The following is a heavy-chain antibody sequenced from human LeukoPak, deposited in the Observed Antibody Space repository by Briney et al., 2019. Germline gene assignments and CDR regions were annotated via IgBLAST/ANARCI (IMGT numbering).Heavy chain of an antibody. J-gene: IGHJ4*02. CDR2: ISASGGDT. Sequence: GGSLRLSCVVSGLTFSSYSMSWVRQAPGQGLEWVSGISASGGDTWYPDSVKGRLTISRNNSKTTLFLQMNSRRGEDTAIYYCAKDAAGPEYWGQGTRVTVSS. CDR1: GLTFSSYS. D-gene: IGHD6-13*01. V-gene: IGHV3-23*01. CDR3: AKDAAGPEY.